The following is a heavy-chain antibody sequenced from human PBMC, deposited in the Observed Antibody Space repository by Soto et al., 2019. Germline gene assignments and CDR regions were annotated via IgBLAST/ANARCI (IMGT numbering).Heavy chain of an antibody. Sequence: ASVKVSCKASGYTFTSYGISWVRQAPGQGLEWMGWISAYNGNTNYAQKLQGRVTMTTNTSTSTAYMELRSLRSDDTAVYYCAREYIVVVPAAYYYYYGMDVWGQGTTVTVSS. D-gene: IGHD2-2*01. J-gene: IGHJ6*02. CDR1: GYTFTSYG. CDR2: ISAYNGNT. CDR3: AREYIVVVPAAYYYYYGMDV. V-gene: IGHV1-18*04.